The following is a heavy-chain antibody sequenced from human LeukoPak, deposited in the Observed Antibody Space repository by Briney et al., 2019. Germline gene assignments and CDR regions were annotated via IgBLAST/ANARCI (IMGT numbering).Heavy chain of an antibody. CDR1: GFTFRSYE. J-gene: IGHJ4*02. Sequence: PGGSLRLSCAASGFTFRSYEMNWVRQAPGKGLEWVSYISSSGSTIYYADSVRGRFTISRDNAKNSVHLQMNSLRAEDTAVYYCAGVHITMIRGINSFDHWGQGTLVTVSS. V-gene: IGHV3-48*03. CDR3: AGVHITMIRGINSFDH. D-gene: IGHD3-10*01. CDR2: ISSSGSTI.